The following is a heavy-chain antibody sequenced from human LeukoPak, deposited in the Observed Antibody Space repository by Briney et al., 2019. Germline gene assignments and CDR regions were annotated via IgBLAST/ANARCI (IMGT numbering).Heavy chain of an antibody. CDR2: IYYSGST. V-gene: IGHV4-59*08. J-gene: IGHJ6*02. CDR3: ARHCSSTSCPSASYYYGLDV. Sequence: SETLSLTCAVYGGSFSGYYWSWIRQPPGKGLEWIAYIYYSGSTKYNPSLKSRVTISVDTSQSQFSLKLSSVTAADTAVYYCARHCSSTSCPSASYYYGLDVWGQGTTVTVSS. CDR1: GGSFSGYY. D-gene: IGHD2-2*01.